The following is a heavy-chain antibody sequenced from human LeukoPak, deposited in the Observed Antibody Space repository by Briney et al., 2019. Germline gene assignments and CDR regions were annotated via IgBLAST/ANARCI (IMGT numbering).Heavy chain of an antibody. D-gene: IGHD2-21*02. V-gene: IGHV3-64D*06. J-gene: IGHJ4*02. CDR2: ITSNGGST. Sequence: GGSLRLSCAASGFTFSSYAMHWVHQAPGKGLEYVSAITSNGGSTYYADSVKGRFTISRDNSKNTLYLQMSSLRAEDTAVYYCVKSYCGGDCYPDYWGQGTLVTVSS. CDR3: VKSYCGGDCYPDY. CDR1: GFTFSSYA.